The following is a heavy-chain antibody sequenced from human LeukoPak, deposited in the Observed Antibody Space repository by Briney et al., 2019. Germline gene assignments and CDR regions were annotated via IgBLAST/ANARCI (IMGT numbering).Heavy chain of an antibody. D-gene: IGHD5-18*01. J-gene: IGHJ4*02. Sequence: GESLKISCKSSGYNFTTYWIGWVRQMPGKGLEWMAIIYPHTSETLYSPSSQGQVIISADRSINTAYLQWSSLKASDTAIYYCARQGYHTAGPSDFWGQGTLVTVSS. CDR2: IYPHTSET. CDR1: GYNFTTYW. CDR3: ARQGYHTAGPSDF. V-gene: IGHV5-51*01.